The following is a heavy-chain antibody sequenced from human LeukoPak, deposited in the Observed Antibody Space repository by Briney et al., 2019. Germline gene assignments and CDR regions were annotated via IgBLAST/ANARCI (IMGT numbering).Heavy chain of an antibody. Sequence: SETLSLTCTVSGGSISSYYWSWIRQPAGKGLEWIGRIYTSGSTNYNPSLKSRVTMSVDTSKNQFSLKLSSVTAADTAVYYCAGVHGDYVWGSYRRYYFDYWGQGTLVTVSS. D-gene: IGHD3-16*02. CDR1: GGSISSYY. V-gene: IGHV4-4*07. J-gene: IGHJ4*02. CDR2: IYTSGST. CDR3: AGVHGDYVWGSYRRYYFDY.